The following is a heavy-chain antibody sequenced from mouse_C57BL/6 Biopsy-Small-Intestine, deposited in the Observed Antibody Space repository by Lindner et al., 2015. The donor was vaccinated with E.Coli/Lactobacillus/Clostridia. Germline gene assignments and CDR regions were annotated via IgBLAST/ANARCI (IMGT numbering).Heavy chain of an antibody. D-gene: IGHD2-5*01. CDR1: GFSFTGYY. J-gene: IGHJ4*01. V-gene: IGHV1-42*01. CDR3: ARNSNYGGYAMDY. CDR2: INPNTGGT. Sequence: VQLQEPGPEPVKPGASVKISCKASGFSFTGYYMNWVKQSPEKSLEWIGEINPNTGGTTYNQKFKAKATLTVDKSSSTAYMQLKSLTSEDSAVYYCARNSNYGGYAMDYWGQGTSVTVSS.